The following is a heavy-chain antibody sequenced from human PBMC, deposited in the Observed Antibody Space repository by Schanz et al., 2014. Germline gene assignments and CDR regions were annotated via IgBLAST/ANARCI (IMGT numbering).Heavy chain of an antibody. V-gene: IGHV3-23*04. D-gene: IGHD1-7*01. J-gene: IGHJ4*02. CDR2: ISGSGAGT. Sequence: EVQLVESGGGLVQPGGSLRLSCAASGFIFSNFAMEWVRQAPGKGLEWVSAISGSGAGTYYADSVKGRFTFSRDNAENTLYLQMNSLRVEDTAVYYCAMGGYQLHHWGQGTLVTVSS. CDR1: GFIFSNFA. CDR3: AMGGYQLHH.